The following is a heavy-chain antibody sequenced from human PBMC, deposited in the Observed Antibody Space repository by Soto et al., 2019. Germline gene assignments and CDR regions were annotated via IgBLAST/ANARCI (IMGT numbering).Heavy chain of an antibody. V-gene: IGHV1-69*01. J-gene: IGHJ6*02. Sequence: QVQLVQSGAEVKKPGSSVKVSCKASGGTFSSYAISWVRQAPGQVLEWMGGIIPIFGTANYAQKFQGRVTITADESTSTAYMELSSLRSEDTAVYYCARSKDIVLMVYAGPNYYYGMDVWGQGTTVTVSS. D-gene: IGHD2-8*01. CDR1: GGTFSSYA. CDR2: IIPIFGTA. CDR3: ARSKDIVLMVYAGPNYYYGMDV.